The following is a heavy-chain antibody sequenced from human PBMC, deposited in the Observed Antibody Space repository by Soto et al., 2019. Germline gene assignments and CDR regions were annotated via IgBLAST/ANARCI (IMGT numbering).Heavy chain of an antibody. CDR3: ARVWGGAFDI. Sequence: SETLSLTCTVSGGSISSYYWSWIRQPPGKGLEWIGYIYYSGSTNYNPSLKSRVTITVDTSKNQFSLKLSSVTAADTAVYYCARVWGGAFDIWGQGTMVTVSS. D-gene: IGHD3-10*01. CDR1: GGSISSYY. J-gene: IGHJ3*02. V-gene: IGHV4-59*01. CDR2: IYYSGST.